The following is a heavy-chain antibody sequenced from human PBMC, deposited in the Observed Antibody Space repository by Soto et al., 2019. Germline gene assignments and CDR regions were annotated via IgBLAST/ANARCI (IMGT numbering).Heavy chain of an antibody. CDR2: ISAYNGNT. D-gene: IGHD3-16*01. Sequence: ASVKVSCKTSGYTFTSNGISWVRQAPGQGLEWMGWISAYNGNTNYAQKLQGRVTMTTDTSTSTAYMELRSLRSDDTAVYYCARDGVPPDAYGMDVWGQGTTVTVSS. CDR1: GYTFTSNG. V-gene: IGHV1-18*01. CDR3: ARDGVPPDAYGMDV. J-gene: IGHJ6*02.